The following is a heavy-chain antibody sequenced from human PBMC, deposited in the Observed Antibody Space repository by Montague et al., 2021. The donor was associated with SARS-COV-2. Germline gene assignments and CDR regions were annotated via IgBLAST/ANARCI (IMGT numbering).Heavy chain of an antibody. V-gene: IGHV3-23*01. CDR2: IVDSDSST. J-gene: IGHJ4*02. CDR1: GFIFTSYA. D-gene: IGHD2-21*01. Sequence: SLRLSCAVSGFIFTSYAMSWVRQAPGKGLEWVSGIVDSDSSTHYADSVKGRFTISRDNSKNMVYLQMNSLRAEDTAVYYCARGVITPDYWGQGTLVTVSS. CDR3: ARGVITPDY.